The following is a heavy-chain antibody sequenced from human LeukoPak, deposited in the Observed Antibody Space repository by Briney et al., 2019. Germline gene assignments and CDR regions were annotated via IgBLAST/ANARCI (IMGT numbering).Heavy chain of an antibody. Sequence: PGGSLRLSCAASGFTFSSYWMSWVRQAPGKGLEWVSAISGSGGSTYYADSVKGRFTISRDNSKNTLYLQMNSLRAEDTAVYYCAKSYAAYCGGDCYLGYWGQGTLVTVSS. CDR3: AKSYAAYCGGDCYLGY. J-gene: IGHJ4*02. CDR2: ISGSGGST. CDR1: GFTFSSYW. V-gene: IGHV3-23*01. D-gene: IGHD2-21*02.